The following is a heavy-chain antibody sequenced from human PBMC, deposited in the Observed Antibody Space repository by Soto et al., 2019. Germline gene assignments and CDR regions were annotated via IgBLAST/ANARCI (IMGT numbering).Heavy chain of an antibody. CDR3: ARVIGSGSYYYYYYGMDV. J-gene: IGHJ6*02. CDR2: IYHSGST. CDR1: GGSISSGGYS. V-gene: IGHV4-30-2*01. D-gene: IGHD3-10*01. Sequence: PSETLSLTCAVSGGSISSGGYSWSWIRQPPGKGLEWIGYIYHSGSTYYNPSLKSRVTISVDRSKNQFSLKLSSVTAADTTVYYCARVIGSGSYYYYYYGMDVWGQGTTVTVS.